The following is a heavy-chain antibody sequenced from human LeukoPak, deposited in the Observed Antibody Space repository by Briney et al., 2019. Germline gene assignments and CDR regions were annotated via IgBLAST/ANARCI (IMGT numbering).Heavy chain of an antibody. Sequence: GGSLRLSCAASGFTFSSYAMSWVRQAPGKGLEWVSAISGSGGGTYYADSVKGRFTISRDNSKNTLYLQMNSLRAEDTAVYYCAKGEYQLPYPNWFDPWGQGTLVTASS. D-gene: IGHD2-2*01. CDR1: GFTFSSYA. CDR3: AKGEYQLPYPNWFDP. CDR2: ISGSGGGT. J-gene: IGHJ5*02. V-gene: IGHV3-23*01.